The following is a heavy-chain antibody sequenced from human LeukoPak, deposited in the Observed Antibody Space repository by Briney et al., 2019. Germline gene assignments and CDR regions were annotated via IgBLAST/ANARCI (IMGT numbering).Heavy chain of an antibody. J-gene: IGHJ4*02. D-gene: IGHD2-2*01. V-gene: IGHV3-48*01. CDR3: ARDHGYCSSTSCHFDY. CDR2: ISSSSSTI. Sequence: PGGSLRLSCEASGYTFTSYSMNWVRQAPGKGLEWVSYISSSSSTIYYAHSVKGRFTISRDNAKNSLYLQMNSLRAEDTAVYYCARDHGYCSSTSCHFDYWGQGTLVTVSS. CDR1: GYTFTSYS.